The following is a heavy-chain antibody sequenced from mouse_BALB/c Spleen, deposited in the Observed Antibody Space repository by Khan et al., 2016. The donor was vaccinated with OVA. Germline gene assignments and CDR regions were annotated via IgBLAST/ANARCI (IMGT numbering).Heavy chain of an antibody. Sequence: VQLQESGPDLVAPSQSLSITCTISGFSLTDYGVHWVRQPPGKGLEWLVLMWGDGTTSYNSALKSRLTISKDNSKSQVFLKMNSLQSGDTAMYFCARQPYYHYNVMDYWGQGTSVIVSS. CDR2: MWGDGTT. CDR1: GFSLTDYG. CDR3: ARQPYYHYNVMDY. D-gene: IGHD2-10*01. V-gene: IGHV2-6-1*01. J-gene: IGHJ4*01.